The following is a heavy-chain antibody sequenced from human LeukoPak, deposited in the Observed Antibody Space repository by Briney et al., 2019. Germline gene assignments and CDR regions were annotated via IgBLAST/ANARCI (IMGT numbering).Heavy chain of an antibody. Sequence: ASVKVSCKASGYTFTGYYMHWVRQAPGQGLEWMGWINPNSGGTNYAQKSQGRVTMTRDTSISTAYMELSRLRSDDTAVYYCARERYYDSSGYSFDYWGQGTLVTVSS. D-gene: IGHD3-22*01. CDR2: INPNSGGT. CDR1: GYTFTGYY. CDR3: ARERYYDSSGYSFDY. V-gene: IGHV1-2*02. J-gene: IGHJ4*02.